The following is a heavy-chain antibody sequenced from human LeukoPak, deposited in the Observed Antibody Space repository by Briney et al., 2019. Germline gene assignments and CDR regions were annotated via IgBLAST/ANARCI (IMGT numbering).Heavy chain of an antibody. D-gene: IGHD3-22*01. Sequence: ASVKVSCKASGGTFSSYAISWVRQAPGQGLEWMGWMNPNSGNTGYAQKFQGRVTITRNTSISTAYMELSSLRSDDTAVYYCARMMTPRLYYDSSGYYYGAFDIWGQGTGVTVSS. J-gene: IGHJ3*02. CDR2: MNPNSGNT. V-gene: IGHV1-8*03. CDR1: GGTFSSYA. CDR3: ARMMTPRLYYDSSGYYYGAFDI.